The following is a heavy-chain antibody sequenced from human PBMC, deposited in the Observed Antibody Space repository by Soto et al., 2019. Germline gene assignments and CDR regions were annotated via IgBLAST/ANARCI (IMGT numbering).Heavy chain of an antibody. V-gene: IGHV3-23*01. CDR3: AKDRPRRTSGYFFEY. J-gene: IGHJ4*02. CDR2: VSASGLNT. CDR1: GFTFSTYA. D-gene: IGHD1-1*01. Sequence: EVQLLESGGKLVQPGGSLTLSCAASGFTFSTYAMAWVRQAPGKGLEWVSGVSASGLNTDYADPVKGRFYISRDNSKNAVSLHINSLRAEDTALYYLAKDRPRRTSGYFFEYWGQGTPVTVSS.